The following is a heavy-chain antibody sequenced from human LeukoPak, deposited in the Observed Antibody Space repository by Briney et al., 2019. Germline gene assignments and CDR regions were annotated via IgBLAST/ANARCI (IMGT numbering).Heavy chain of an antibody. Sequence: ASVKVSCKASGYTFTGYYMHWVRQAPGQGLEWMGWINPNSGGTNYAQKFQGRVTMTRDTSISTAYMELSRLRSDDTAVYHCARDPSSSWYHMDYWGQGTLVTVSS. V-gene: IGHV1-2*02. CDR3: ARDPSSSWYHMDY. J-gene: IGHJ4*02. D-gene: IGHD6-13*01. CDR1: GYTFTGYY. CDR2: INPNSGGT.